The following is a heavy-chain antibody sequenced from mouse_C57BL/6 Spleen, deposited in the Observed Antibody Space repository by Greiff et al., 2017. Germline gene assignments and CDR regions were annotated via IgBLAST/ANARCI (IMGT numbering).Heavy chain of an antibody. D-gene: IGHD1-1*01. CDR1: GYAFTNYL. J-gene: IGHJ2*01. CDR2: INPGSGGT. CDR3: ARRDYYGSSSLTFDY. Sequence: QVQLQQSGAELVRPGTSVKVSCKASGYAFTNYLIEWVKQRPGQGLEWIGVINPGSGGTNYNEKFKGKATLTADKSSSTAYMQLSSLTSEDSAVYFCARRDYYGSSSLTFDYWGQGTTRTVSS. V-gene: IGHV1-54*01.